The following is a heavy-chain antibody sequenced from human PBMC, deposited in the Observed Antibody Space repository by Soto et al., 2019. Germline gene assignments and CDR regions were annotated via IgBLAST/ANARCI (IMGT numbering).Heavy chain of an antibody. V-gene: IGHV1-69*01. CDR3: ARDPHDFWSGPTYGMDV. CDR1: RGTFSSYA. J-gene: IGHJ6*02. Sequence: QVQLVQSGAEVKKPGSSVKVSCKASRGTFSSYAISWVRQAPGQGLEWMGGIIPIFGTANYAQKFQGRVTITADESTSTAYMELSSLRSEDTAVYYCARDPHDFWSGPTYGMDVWGQGTTVTVSS. CDR2: IIPIFGTA. D-gene: IGHD3-3*01.